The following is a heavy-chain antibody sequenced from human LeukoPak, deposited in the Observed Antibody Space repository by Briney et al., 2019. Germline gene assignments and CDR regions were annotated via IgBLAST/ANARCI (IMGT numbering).Heavy chain of an antibody. CDR1: GFTFSSYA. CDR2: ISGSGYNT. V-gene: IGHV3-23*01. CDR3: AKQNGAAVISHFDY. D-gene: IGHD2-15*01. J-gene: IGHJ4*02. Sequence: PGGSLRLSCAASGFTFSSYAMSWVRQAREKGLEWVSGISGSGYNTFNADSLKGRFTISRDNSRNTLYLQMNSLRAEDTAVYYCAKQNGAAVISHFDYWGQGTLVTVSS.